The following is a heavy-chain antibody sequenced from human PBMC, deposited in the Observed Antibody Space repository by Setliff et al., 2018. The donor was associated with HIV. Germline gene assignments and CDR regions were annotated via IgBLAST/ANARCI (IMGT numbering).Heavy chain of an antibody. CDR2: IIPLFGTE. Sequence: GASVKVSCKASGGTFSSYAISWVRQAPGQGLEWMGGIIPLFGTENYAQKFQGRVTITADESTSTAYMELSSLRSDDTAVYYCARMNAYYNVWRSTYYFDYWGQGTLVTSPQ. D-gene: IGHD3-3*01. J-gene: IGHJ4*02. V-gene: IGHV1-69*13. CDR1: GGTFSSYA. CDR3: ARMNAYYNVWRSTYYFDY.